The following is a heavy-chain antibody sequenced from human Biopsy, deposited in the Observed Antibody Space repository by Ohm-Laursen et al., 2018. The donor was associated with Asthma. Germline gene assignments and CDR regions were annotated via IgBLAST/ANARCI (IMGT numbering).Heavy chain of an antibody. J-gene: IGHJ6*02. Sequence: ASVKVSCKTSGYTFNSAGITWVRQAPGQGLEWMGWTSVYNGNTKVAQKLQDRVTMITDTSTSTAYMELRSLRSDGTAVYFCARAVDYSHYYGIDVWGQGTTVTVTS. CDR1: GYTFNSAG. CDR2: TSVYNGNT. V-gene: IGHV1-18*01. D-gene: IGHD3-10*01. CDR3: ARAVDYSHYYGIDV.